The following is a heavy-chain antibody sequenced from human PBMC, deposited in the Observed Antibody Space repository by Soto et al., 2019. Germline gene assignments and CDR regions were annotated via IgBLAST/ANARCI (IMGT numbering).Heavy chain of an antibody. J-gene: IGHJ4*02. Sequence: ASVKVSCKASGYTFTGYAMHWVRQAPGQRLEWMGWINAGNGNTKYSQKFQGRVTITADKSTSTAYMELSSLRSEDTAVYYCARDIAPYYDSSGYYYGYWGQGTLVTVSS. CDR1: GYTFTGYA. CDR2: INAGNGNT. CDR3: ARDIAPYYDSSGYYYGY. V-gene: IGHV1-3*01. D-gene: IGHD3-22*01.